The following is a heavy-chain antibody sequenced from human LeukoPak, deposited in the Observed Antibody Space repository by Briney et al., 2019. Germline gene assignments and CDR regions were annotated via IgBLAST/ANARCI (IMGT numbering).Heavy chain of an antibody. Sequence: GGSLRLSCAASGFTFSSYAMSWVRQAPGKGLEWVSAISGSGGSTYYADSVKGRFTISRDNSKNTLYLQMNSLRAEDTAVYYCAKDMAAYCGGDCPFDYWGQGTLVTVSS. CDR3: AKDMAAYCGGDCPFDY. J-gene: IGHJ4*02. V-gene: IGHV3-23*01. CDR1: GFTFSSYA. CDR2: ISGSGGST. D-gene: IGHD2-21*02.